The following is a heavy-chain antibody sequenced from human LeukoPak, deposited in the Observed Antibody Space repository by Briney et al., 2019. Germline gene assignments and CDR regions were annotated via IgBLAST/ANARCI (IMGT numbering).Heavy chain of an antibody. CDR2: IYYSGST. CDR1: GGSISSYY. Sequence: SETLSLTCTVSGGSISSYYWSWIRQPPGKGLEWIGYIYYSGSTNYNPSLKSRVTISVDASKNQFSLKLSSVTAADTAVYYCARDLGVAAPYYYYYGMDVWGQGTTVTVSS. D-gene: IGHD6-6*01. J-gene: IGHJ6*02. CDR3: ARDLGVAAPYYYYYGMDV. V-gene: IGHV4-59*01.